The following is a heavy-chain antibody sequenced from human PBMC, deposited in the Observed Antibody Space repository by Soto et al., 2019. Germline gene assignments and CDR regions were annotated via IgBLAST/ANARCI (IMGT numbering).Heavy chain of an antibody. Sequence: QVQLVQSGAEVKKPGASVKVSCKASGYTFTSYGISWVRQAPGQGLEWMGGIIPIFGTANYAQKFQGRVTITADESTSTAYMELSSLRSEDTAVYYCARELVRYFDWLVPDWGQGTLVTVSS. CDR2: IIPIFGTA. D-gene: IGHD3-9*01. CDR3: ARELVRYFDWLVPD. V-gene: IGHV1-69*13. CDR1: GYTFTSYG. J-gene: IGHJ4*02.